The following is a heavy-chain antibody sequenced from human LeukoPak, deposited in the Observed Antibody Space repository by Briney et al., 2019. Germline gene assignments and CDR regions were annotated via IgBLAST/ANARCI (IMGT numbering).Heavy chain of an antibody. Sequence: PSETLSLTCAVYGGSFSYYYWTWIRQPPGKGLEWIGEIHHSGSTNYNPSLKSRVTISVDTSKNQFSLKLSSVTAADTAVYYCARGVAAVAGMGGDYWGQGTLVTVSS. CDR1: GGSFSYYY. CDR3: ARGVAAVAGMGGDY. V-gene: IGHV4-34*01. J-gene: IGHJ4*02. CDR2: IHHSGST. D-gene: IGHD6-19*01.